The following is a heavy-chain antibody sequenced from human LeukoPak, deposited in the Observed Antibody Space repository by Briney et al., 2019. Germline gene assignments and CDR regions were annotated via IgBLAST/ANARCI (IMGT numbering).Heavy chain of an antibody. D-gene: IGHD3-22*01. CDR2: ISSSSTI. V-gene: IGHV3-48*01. CDR3: ARGWYYDSSGDAFDI. CDR1: GFTFSSYS. J-gene: IGHJ3*02. Sequence: GGSLRLSCAAPGFTFSSYSMNWVRQAPGKGLEWVSYISSSSTIYYAASVKRRFPISKDNAKNSLYLQTNSLRAKDTAVYYCARGWYYDSSGDAFDIWGQGTMVTVSS.